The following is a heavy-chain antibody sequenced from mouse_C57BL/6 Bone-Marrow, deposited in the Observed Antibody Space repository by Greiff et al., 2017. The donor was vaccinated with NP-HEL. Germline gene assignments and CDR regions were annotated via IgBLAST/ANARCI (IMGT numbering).Heavy chain of an antibody. CDR2: IYPSDSET. J-gene: IGHJ4*01. CDR1: GYTFTSYW. Sequence: QVQLKQPGAELVRPGSSVKLSCKASGYTFTSYWMDWVKQRPGQGLEWIGNIYPSDSETHYNQKFKDKATLTVDKSSSTAYMQLSSLTSEDSAVYYCARERTPYYSNYESAMDYWGQGTSVTVSS. V-gene: IGHV1-61*01. D-gene: IGHD2-5*01. CDR3: ARERTPYYSNYESAMDY.